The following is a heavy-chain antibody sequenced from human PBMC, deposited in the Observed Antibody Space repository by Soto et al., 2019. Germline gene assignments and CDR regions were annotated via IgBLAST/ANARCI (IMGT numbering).Heavy chain of an antibody. J-gene: IGHJ4*02. D-gene: IGHD3-3*01. V-gene: IGHV3-48*01. CDR1: GFRFSDYS. Sequence: RLSCAASGFRFSDYSMNWVRQAPGRGLEWVSYISSSSFTIHYADSVEGRFAISRDNAKNSLYLQMNSLRVEDTAVYYCARDYNDFWSDHFDYWCQGALVTVSS. CDR2: ISSSSFTI. CDR3: ARDYNDFWSDHFDY.